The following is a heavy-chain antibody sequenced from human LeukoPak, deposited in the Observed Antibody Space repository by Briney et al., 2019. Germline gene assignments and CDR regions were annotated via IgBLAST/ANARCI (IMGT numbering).Heavy chain of an antibody. CDR3: ARRSSRWDFDY. CDR2: MNPNSGNT. V-gene: IGHV1-8*01. D-gene: IGHD6-13*01. Sequence: ASVKVSCKASGYTFTSYDINWVRQATGRGLEWMGWMNPNSGNTGYAQNFQGRVTMTRDTSIGTAYMELSSLTSEDTAVYHCARRSSRWDFDYWGQGTLVTVSS. CDR1: GYTFTSYD. J-gene: IGHJ4*02.